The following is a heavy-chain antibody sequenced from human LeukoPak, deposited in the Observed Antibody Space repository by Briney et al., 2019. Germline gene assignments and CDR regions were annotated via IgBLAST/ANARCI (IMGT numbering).Heavy chain of an antibody. V-gene: IGHV3-30*02. CDR2: IRYDGSNK. CDR3: AKGSGLLWFGESYNWFDP. CDR1: GFTFSSYG. J-gene: IGHJ5*02. Sequence: GGSLRLSCAASGFTFSSYGMHWVRQAPGKGLEWVAFIRYDGSNKYYADSVKGRFTISRDNSKNTLYLQMNSLRAEDTAVYYCAKGSGLLWFGESYNWFDPWGQGTLVTVSS. D-gene: IGHD3-10*01.